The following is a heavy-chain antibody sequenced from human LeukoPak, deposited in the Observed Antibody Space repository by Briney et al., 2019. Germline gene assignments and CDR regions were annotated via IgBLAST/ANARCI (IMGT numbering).Heavy chain of an antibody. D-gene: IGHD1-26*01. V-gene: IGHV1-58*01. Sequence: SVKVSCKASGFTFTSSAVQWARQARGQRLEWIGWIVVGSGNTNYAQKFQERVTITRDMSTSTAYMELSSLRSEDTAVYYCAAVTDEGGSYHLYFQHWGQGTLVTVSS. CDR1: GFTFTSSA. CDR2: IVVGSGNT. J-gene: IGHJ1*01. CDR3: AAVTDEGGSYHLYFQH.